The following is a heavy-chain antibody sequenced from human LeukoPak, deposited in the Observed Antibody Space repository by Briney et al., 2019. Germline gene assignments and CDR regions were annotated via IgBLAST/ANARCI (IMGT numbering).Heavy chain of an antibody. Sequence: PSETLSLTCTVSGYSISSGYYWGWIRQPPGKGLEWIGSIYHSGSTYYNPSLKSRVTISVDTSKNQFSLKLSSVTAADTAVYYCARVRLALLWFGESVDAFDIWGQGTMVTVSS. V-gene: IGHV4-38-2*02. CDR1: GYSISSGYY. CDR2: IYHSGST. J-gene: IGHJ3*02. D-gene: IGHD3-10*01. CDR3: ARVRLALLWFGESVDAFDI.